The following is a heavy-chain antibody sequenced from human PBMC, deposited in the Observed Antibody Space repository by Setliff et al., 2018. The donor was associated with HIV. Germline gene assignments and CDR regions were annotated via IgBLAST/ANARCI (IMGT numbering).Heavy chain of an antibody. J-gene: IGHJ3*02. V-gene: IGHV1-2*02. Sequence: ASVKVSCKASGDAFTDYYIHWVRQAPGQGLEWMGWINPNSGGTNYAQKFQGRVTVTRDTSISTAFMDLSRLRSDDTAVYYCARDPGYKSSWYGAFDIWGQGTMVT. CDR3: ARDPGYKSSWYGAFDI. D-gene: IGHD6-13*01. CDR2: INPNSGGT. CDR1: GDAFTDYY.